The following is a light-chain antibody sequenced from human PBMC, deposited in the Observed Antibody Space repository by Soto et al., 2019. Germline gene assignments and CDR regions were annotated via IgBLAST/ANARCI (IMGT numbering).Light chain of an antibody. J-gene: IGLJ1*01. CDR3: QSYDSSLSGSYV. CDR1: SSNIGAGYD. V-gene: IGLV1-40*01. Sequence: QSVLTQPPSVSGAPGQRVIISCTGSSSNIGAGYDVHSYQQLPGTAPRLLIYDNNNRPSGVPARFSVSKSDTSASLAITGLQPEDEADYYCQSYDSSLSGSYVFGTGTKVTLL. CDR2: DNN.